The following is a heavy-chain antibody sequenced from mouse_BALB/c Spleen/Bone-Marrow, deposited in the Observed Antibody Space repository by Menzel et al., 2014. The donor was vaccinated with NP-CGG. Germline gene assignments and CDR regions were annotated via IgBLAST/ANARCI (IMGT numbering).Heavy chain of an antibody. V-gene: IGHV1S16*01. CDR3: TNYGYD. CDR2: INPSNGRT. D-gene: IGHD1-2*01. J-gene: IGHJ2*01. CDR1: GYTFTSFW. Sequence: SGAELVKPGASVKLSCKASGYTFTSFWVHWVKLRPGQGFEWIGEINPSNGRTNYNEKFKRKATLTVDKSSSTAYMQLSSLTSEDSAVYYCTNYGYDWGRGTTLTVSS.